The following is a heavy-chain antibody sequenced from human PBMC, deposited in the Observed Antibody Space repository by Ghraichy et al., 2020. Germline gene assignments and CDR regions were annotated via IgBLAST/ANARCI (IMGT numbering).Heavy chain of an antibody. V-gene: IGHV3-53*01. CDR1: GFTVTSSY. J-gene: IGHJ4*02. Sequence: GVLNISCAASGFTVTSSYMSWVRQAPGKGLEWVSVIYSDGSTYYADSVKGRFTISRDNSKNTLYLQMNSLRAEDTAVYYCARVGSGGLLSGAIDYWGQGTLVTVSS. CDR2: IYSDGST. D-gene: IGHD2-15*01. CDR3: ARVGSGGLLSGAIDY.